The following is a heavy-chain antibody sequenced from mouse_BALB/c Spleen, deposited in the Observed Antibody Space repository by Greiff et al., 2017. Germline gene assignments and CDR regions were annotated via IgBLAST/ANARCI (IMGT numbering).Heavy chain of an antibody. CDR2: INPSTGYT. D-gene: IGHD2-4*01. J-gene: IGHJ2*01. V-gene: IGHV1-7*01. Sequence: QVQLQQSGAELAKPGASVKMSCKASGYTFTSYWMHWVKQRPGQGLEWIGYINPSTGYTEYNQKFKDKATLTADKSSSTAYMQLSSLTSEDSAVYYCARYYYDYLYYFDYWGQGTTLTVSS. CDR1: GYTFTSYW. CDR3: ARYYYDYLYYFDY.